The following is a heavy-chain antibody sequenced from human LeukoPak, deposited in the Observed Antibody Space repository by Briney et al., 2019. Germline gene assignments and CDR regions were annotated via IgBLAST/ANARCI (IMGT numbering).Heavy chain of an antibody. D-gene: IGHD3-10*01. CDR3: ARDRLGFRVDV. V-gene: IGHV4-4*07. J-gene: IGHJ6*04. Sequence: TSETLSLTCTVSGDSISTYYWSWIRQSAGKGLEWIGRINTSGNTNYNPSLKSRVTMSLDTSKNQFSPNLSSVTVADTAVYYCARDRLGFRVDVWGKGTTVTVSS. CDR2: INTSGNT. CDR1: GDSISTYY.